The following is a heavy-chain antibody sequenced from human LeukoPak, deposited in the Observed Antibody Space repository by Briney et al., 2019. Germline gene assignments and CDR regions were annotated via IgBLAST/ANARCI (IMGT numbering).Heavy chain of an antibody. J-gene: IGHJ6*02. D-gene: IGHD6-19*01. CDR2: ISSSSSYI. V-gene: IGHV3-21*01. CDR1: GFTFSSYS. Sequence: GGSLRLSCAASGFTFSSYSMNWVRQAPGKGLEWVSSISSSSSYIYYADSVKGRFTISRDNAKNSLYLQMNSLRAEDTAVYYCARTRGSIAVAGNYYYYYGMDVWGQGTTVTVSS. CDR3: ARTRGSIAVAGNYYYYYGMDV.